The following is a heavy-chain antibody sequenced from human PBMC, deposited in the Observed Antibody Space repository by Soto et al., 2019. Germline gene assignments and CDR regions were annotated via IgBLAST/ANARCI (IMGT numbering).Heavy chain of an antibody. CDR1: GYSIRSGYF. CDR3: ARSMYSTSAQLYYGMDV. V-gene: IGHV4-38-2*01. CDR2: MYHSGIT. D-gene: IGHD6-6*01. J-gene: IGHJ6*02. Sequence: SETLSLTCAVPGYSIRSGYFWGWIRRPPGKGLEWIGSMYHSGITYYNLSLKSRVTISVDTSKNQLSLKLSSATAADTAVYYCARSMYSTSAQLYYGMDVWGQGTTVTVSS.